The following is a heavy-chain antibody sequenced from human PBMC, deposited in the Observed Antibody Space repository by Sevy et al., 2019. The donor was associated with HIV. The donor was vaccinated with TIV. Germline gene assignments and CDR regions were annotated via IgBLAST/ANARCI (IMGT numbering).Heavy chain of an antibody. Sequence: SETLSLTCTVSGGSITSLYWSWMRRPPGKGLEWIADIDYNGHINYNPSLKSRVTLSLDTSKNQFSLRLSSVTAADTAMYYCAGENAWGRGYSWGQGTLVTVSS. CDR2: IDYNGHI. CDR3: AGENAWGRGYS. D-gene: IGHD1-26*01. V-gene: IGHV4-59*08. J-gene: IGHJ4*02. CDR1: GGSITSLY.